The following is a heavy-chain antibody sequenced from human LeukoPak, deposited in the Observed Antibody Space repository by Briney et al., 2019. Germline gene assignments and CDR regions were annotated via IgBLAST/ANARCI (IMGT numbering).Heavy chain of an antibody. Sequence: GGSLRLSCAASGFTFSSYWMSWVRQAPGKGLEWVANIKQAGSDKYYVDFVKGRFTISRDNTKNSLYLQMNSLRAEDTAVYYCATAFRGSYDNWGQGTLVTVSS. J-gene: IGHJ4*02. CDR1: GFTFSSYW. CDR2: IKQAGSDK. CDR3: ATAFRGSYDN. V-gene: IGHV3-7*01. D-gene: IGHD1-26*01.